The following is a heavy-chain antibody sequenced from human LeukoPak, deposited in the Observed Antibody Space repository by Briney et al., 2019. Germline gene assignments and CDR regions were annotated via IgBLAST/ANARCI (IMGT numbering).Heavy chain of an antibody. D-gene: IGHD2-15*01. CDR1: GFAFSDYY. J-gene: IGHJ4*02. V-gene: IGHV3-11*01. CDR2: ISSTGITK. CDR3: ATYCSSDRCYSP. Sequence: GGSLRLSCAASGFAFSDYYMSWIRQAPGKGLEWVSYISSTGITKYYADSVKGRFTISRDNAKNSLYLQMNSLRAEDTAVYYCATYCSSDRCYSPWGQGTLVTVSS.